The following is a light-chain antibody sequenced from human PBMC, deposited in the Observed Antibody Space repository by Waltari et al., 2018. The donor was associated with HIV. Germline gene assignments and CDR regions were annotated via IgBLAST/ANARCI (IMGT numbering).Light chain of an antibody. J-gene: IGKJ4*01. CDR1: QNIGTY. V-gene: IGKV1-39*01. CDR2: TAS. Sequence: DIRMTQSPLSLSASVGDRVIIACRASQNIGTYLNWYQQKPGNAPKHLIYTASPLQSGVPSRFSGGGSGADFTLTIHNLQPEDIATYYCQQTYSSRTFGRGTKVEIK. CDR3: QQTYSSRT.